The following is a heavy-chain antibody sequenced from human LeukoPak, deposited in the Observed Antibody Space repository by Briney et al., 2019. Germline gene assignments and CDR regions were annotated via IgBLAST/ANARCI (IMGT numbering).Heavy chain of an antibody. J-gene: IGHJ4*02. CDR3: AKRGAEVGTTVAPGDY. Sequence: GGSLRLSCAASGFTLSSCAMNWVRQAPGKGLEWVSAISGNGNAYYADSVKGRFTISRDNSKNTLYLQMNSLRAEDTAVYYCAKRGAEVGTTVAPGDYWGQGTLVTVSS. V-gene: IGHV3-23*01. D-gene: IGHD1-26*01. CDR1: GFTLSSCA. CDR2: ISGNGNA.